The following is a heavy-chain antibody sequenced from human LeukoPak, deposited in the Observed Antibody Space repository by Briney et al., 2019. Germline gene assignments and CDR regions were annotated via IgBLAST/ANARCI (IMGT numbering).Heavy chain of an antibody. CDR1: GFTFCSYW. D-gene: IGHD1-26*01. J-gene: IGHJ5*02. Sequence: GGSLRLSCAASGFTFCSYWMTWVRQAAGKGLELVANIKEDGSEKYYVDSVKGRFTISRDNAKKSLHLQMNSLRAEDTAVYFCVYGGSYYVAWGQGTLVTVSS. CDR2: IKEDGSEK. V-gene: IGHV3-7*01. CDR3: VYGGSYYVA.